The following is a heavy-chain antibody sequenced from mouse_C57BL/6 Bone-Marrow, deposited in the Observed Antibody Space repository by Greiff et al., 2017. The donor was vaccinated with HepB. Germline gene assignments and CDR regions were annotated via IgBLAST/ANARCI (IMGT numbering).Heavy chain of an antibody. D-gene: IGHD1-1*01. CDR2: IAPANGNT. CDR1: GFNIKNPY. CDR3: ARDVYYGSSPFAY. Sequence: VQLQQSVAELVRPGASVKLSCTASGFNIKNPYMHWVKQMPEQGLEWIGRIAPANGNTKYAPQFPGKATITADTSSNTAYLQLSSLTSEDTAIYYCARDVYYGSSPFAYWGQGTLVTVSA. V-gene: IGHV14-3*01. J-gene: IGHJ3*01.